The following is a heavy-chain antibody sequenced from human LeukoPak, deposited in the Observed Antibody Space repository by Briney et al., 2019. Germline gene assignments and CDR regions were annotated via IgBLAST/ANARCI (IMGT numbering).Heavy chain of an antibody. Sequence: ASVKVSCKASGYTFTSYDINWVRQAPGQGLEWMGWMNPNSGNTGYAQKFQGRVTMTRNTSISTAYMELSSLRSEDTAVYYCARSPRDSSGYYWVGKLTFDYWGQGTLVTVSS. D-gene: IGHD3-22*01. CDR3: ARSPRDSSGYYWVGKLTFDY. V-gene: IGHV1-8*01. CDR1: GYTFTSYD. CDR2: MNPNSGNT. J-gene: IGHJ4*02.